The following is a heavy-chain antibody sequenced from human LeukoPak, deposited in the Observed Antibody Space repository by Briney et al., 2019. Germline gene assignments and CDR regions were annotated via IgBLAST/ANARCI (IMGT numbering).Heavy chain of an antibody. CDR3: ARKRAARAPLEYYYYYMDV. Sequence: ASVKVSCKASGYTFTSYGISWVRQAPGQGLEWMGWISAYNGNTNYAQKLQGRVTMTTDTSTSTAYMELRSLRSEDTAVYYCARKRAARAPLEYYYYYMDVWGKGTTVTVSS. J-gene: IGHJ6*03. CDR1: GYTFTSYG. V-gene: IGHV1-18*01. CDR2: ISAYNGNT. D-gene: IGHD5-24*01.